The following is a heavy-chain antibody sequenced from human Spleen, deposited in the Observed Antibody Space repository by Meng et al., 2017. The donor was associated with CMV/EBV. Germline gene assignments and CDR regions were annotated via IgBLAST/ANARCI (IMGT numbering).Heavy chain of an antibody. V-gene: IGHV1-8*01. Sequence: ASVKVSCKASGYTFTSYDINWVRQATGQGLEWMGWMNPNSGNTGYAQKFQGRVTMTRNTSISTAYMELSSPRSEDTAVYYCARGGRPYSSSFDWGQGTLVTVSS. CDR1: GYTFTSYD. J-gene: IGHJ4*02. CDR3: ARGGRPYSSSFD. D-gene: IGHD6-6*01. CDR2: MNPNSGNT.